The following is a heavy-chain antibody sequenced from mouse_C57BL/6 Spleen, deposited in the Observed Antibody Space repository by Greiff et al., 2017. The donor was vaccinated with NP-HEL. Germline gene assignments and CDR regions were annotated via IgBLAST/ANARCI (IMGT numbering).Heavy chain of an antibody. Sequence: QVQLQQPGAELVKPGASVKLSCKASGYTFTSYWMQWVKQRPGQGLEWIGEIDPSDSYTNYNQKFKGKATLTVDTSSSTAYMQLSSLTSEDSAVYYCARKGGYPLYYAMDDWGKGTSVTVAS. CDR2: IDPSDSYT. CDR3: ARKGGYPLYYAMDD. D-gene: IGHD2-2*01. CDR1: GYTFTSYW. J-gene: IGHJ4*01. V-gene: IGHV1-50*01.